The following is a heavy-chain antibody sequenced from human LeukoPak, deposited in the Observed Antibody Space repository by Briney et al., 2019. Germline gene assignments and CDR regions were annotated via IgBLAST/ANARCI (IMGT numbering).Heavy chain of an antibody. CDR2: INPNSGGT. Sequence: GASVKVSCTASGYTFTGYYMHWVRQAPGQGLEWMGWINPNSGGTNYAQKFQGRVTMARDTSISTAYMELSRLRSDDTAVYYCARGNYYGSGNDYWGQGTLVTVSS. J-gene: IGHJ4*02. V-gene: IGHV1-2*02. CDR1: GYTFTGYY. D-gene: IGHD3-10*01. CDR3: ARGNYYGSGNDY.